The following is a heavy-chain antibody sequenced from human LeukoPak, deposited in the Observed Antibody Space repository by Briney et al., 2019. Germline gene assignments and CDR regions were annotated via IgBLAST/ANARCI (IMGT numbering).Heavy chain of an antibody. CDR1: GYSISSGYY. CDR2: IYHSGST. D-gene: IGHD4-17*01. V-gene: IGHV4-38-2*02. CDR3: ARVPLWYSTVTTCFDY. Sequence: NPSETLSLTCTVSGYSISSGYYWGWIRQPPGKGLEWIGSIYHSGSTYYNPSLKSRVTISVDTSKNQFSLRLSSVTAADTAVYYCARVPLWYSTVTTCFDYWGQGTLVTVSS. J-gene: IGHJ4*02.